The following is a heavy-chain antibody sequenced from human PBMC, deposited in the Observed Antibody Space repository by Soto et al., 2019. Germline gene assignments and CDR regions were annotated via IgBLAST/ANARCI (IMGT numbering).Heavy chain of an antibody. V-gene: IGHV1-2*04. CDR2: INPNSGGT. D-gene: IGHD3-22*01. Sequence: QVQLVQSGAEVKKPGASVKVSCKASGYTFTGYYMHWVRQAPGQGLEWMGWINPNSGGTNYAQKFQGWVTMTRDTSISTAYMELSRRRSDDTAVYYCARDVYYYDSSGYSWFDPWGQGTLVTVSS. CDR3: ARDVYYYDSSGYSWFDP. CDR1: GYTFTGYY. J-gene: IGHJ5*02.